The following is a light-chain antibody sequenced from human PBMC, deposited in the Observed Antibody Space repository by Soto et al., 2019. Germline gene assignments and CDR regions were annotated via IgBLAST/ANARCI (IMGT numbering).Light chain of an antibody. CDR2: ASS. Sequence: DIQITQSPSSLSASVGDRVTITCRASQSISSHLNWYQHKPGRPPRLLIFASSILEGGVPSRFGGGGSDTYLTLTIDSLQPEDVATYYCEHSYSTPRYTFGQGTKVEI. CDR3: EHSYSTPRYT. J-gene: IGKJ2*01. V-gene: IGKV1-39*01. CDR1: QSISSH.